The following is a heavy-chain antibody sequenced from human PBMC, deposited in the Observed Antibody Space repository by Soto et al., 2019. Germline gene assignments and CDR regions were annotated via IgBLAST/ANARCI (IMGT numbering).Heavy chain of an antibody. CDR1: GFTFTRDW. V-gene: IGHV3-74*01. CDR3: ARGALGNYYQDS. D-gene: IGHD1-26*01. J-gene: IGHJ5*01. CDR2: VNTDETIT. Sequence: EVQLVESGGGLVQPGGSLRLSCAASGFTFTRDWMHWVRQAPGKGLEWVSRVNTDETITNYADSVKGRFTISRDNAKNTLYLQMNSLSAEDTAIYFCARGALGNYYQDSWGQGTLVTVSP.